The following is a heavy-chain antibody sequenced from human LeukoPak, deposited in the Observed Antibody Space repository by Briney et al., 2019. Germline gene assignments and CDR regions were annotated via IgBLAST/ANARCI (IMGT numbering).Heavy chain of an antibody. J-gene: IGHJ4*02. Sequence: ASVTVSFKASGYTFTVYYIHWVRQATGQGPEWMGRINPNSVGTNYAQMFQVRLTMTRDTSISTAYIELSRLSSDDTAVYYCARDGKETADRNTALDYWGQGSLVTVSS. CDR3: ARDGKETADRNTALDY. CDR1: GYTFTVYY. D-gene: IGHD2-21*02. CDR2: INPNSVGT. V-gene: IGHV1-2*06.